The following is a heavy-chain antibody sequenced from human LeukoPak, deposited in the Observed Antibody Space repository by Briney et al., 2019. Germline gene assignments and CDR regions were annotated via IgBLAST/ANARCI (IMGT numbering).Heavy chain of an antibody. CDR1: GFTVSSNY. CDR2: IYSGGST. Sequence: GGSLRLSCAASGFTVSSNYMSWVRQAPGKGLEWVSVIYSGGSTYYADSVKGRFTISRDISKNTLYLQMNSLRAEDTAVYYCASRYSSGWFAFDIWGQGTMVTVSS. J-gene: IGHJ3*02. D-gene: IGHD6-19*01. CDR3: ASRYSSGWFAFDI. V-gene: IGHV3-53*01.